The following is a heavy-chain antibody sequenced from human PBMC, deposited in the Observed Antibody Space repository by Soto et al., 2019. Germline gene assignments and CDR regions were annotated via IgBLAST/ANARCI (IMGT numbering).Heavy chain of an antibody. J-gene: IGHJ6*02. CDR1: GYAFTDYY. D-gene: IGHD5-18*01. CDR2: IDSKSGGT. CDR3: ARSDTEMAAPYYGRDV. Sequence: QVQLVQSGAEVTKPGASVKVSCKASGYAFTDYYMHWVRQAPGQGLEWMGWIDSKSGGTNLAQRFQGRVTMTRDTSIRTTHLEVSRLRSDDTAIFYCARSDTEMAAPYYGRDVWGQGTTVTVSS. V-gene: IGHV1-2*02.